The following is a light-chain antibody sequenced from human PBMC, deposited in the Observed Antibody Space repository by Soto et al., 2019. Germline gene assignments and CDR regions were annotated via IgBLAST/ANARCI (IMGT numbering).Light chain of an antibody. Sequence: EIVMTQSPLTLPVTPGHPASISCKSSQSLLHIPGETFLFWSLQKPGQSPQLLIYEVSTRVSGVPDRFSGSGSGTDFTPEISRVETDDVGIYYCMQSTQLPPTFGQGTRLEI. CDR3: MQSTQLPPT. CDR2: EVS. J-gene: IGKJ5*01. CDR1: QSLLHIPGETF. V-gene: IGKV2D-29*02.